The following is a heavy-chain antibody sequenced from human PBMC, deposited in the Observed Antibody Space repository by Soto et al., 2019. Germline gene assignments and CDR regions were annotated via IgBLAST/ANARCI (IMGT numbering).Heavy chain of an antibody. CDR1: GFTFSSYG. J-gene: IGHJ6*02. CDR3: ARDTARAMVRIYYGMDV. V-gene: IGHV3-33*01. Sequence: PGESLKISCAASGFTFSSYGMHWVCQAPGKGLEWVAVIWYDGSNKYYADSVKGRFTVSRDNSKNTLYLQMNSLRAEDTAVYYCARDTARAMVRIYYGMDVWGQGTTVTVSS. D-gene: IGHD3-10*01. CDR2: IWYDGSNK.